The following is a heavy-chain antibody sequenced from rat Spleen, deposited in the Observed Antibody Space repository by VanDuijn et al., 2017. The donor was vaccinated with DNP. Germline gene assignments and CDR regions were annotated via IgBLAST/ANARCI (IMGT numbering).Heavy chain of an antibody. CDR2: ISTSGGST. D-gene: IGHD1-1*01. J-gene: IGHJ4*01. Sequence: EVQLVESGGGLVQPGRSLKLSCAASGFTFSNYDMAWVRQAPTKGLEWVASISTSGGSTYYRDSVKGRFTVSRDNAKSTLYLQMDSLRSEDTATYYCARNSYYYSGENAMDAWGQGTSVTVSS. CDR3: ARNSYYYSGENAMDA. V-gene: IGHV5-25*01. CDR1: GFTFSNYD.